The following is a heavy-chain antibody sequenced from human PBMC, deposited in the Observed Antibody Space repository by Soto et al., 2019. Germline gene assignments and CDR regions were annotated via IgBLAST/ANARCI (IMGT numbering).Heavy chain of an antibody. D-gene: IGHD1-26*01. CDR2: IRTYNGET. Sequence: QVQRVQSGPEVKKPGASVKVSCEASGYTFTTSGISWFRQAPGQGLEWMGWIRTYNGETNSAQKFQGRVTMTADTSTGTAYMELMSLKYADAAVYYSAREGSWAYDYYGLDVWGQGTMVTVSS. V-gene: IGHV1-18*01. CDR3: AREGSWAYDYYGLDV. CDR1: GYTFTTSG. J-gene: IGHJ6*02.